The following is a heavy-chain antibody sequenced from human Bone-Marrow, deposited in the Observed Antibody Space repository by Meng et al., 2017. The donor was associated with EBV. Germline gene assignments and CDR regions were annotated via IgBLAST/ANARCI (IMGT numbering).Heavy chain of an antibody. D-gene: IGHD2-21*01. J-gene: IGHJ4*02. CDR3: AKDCFGDKDS. CDR1: GFSVVSHH. CDR2: INPDGSVI. Sequence: LWASGGRFLPPGGSVSPASATTGFSVVSHHLSWVRQDSGKGMEWVSSINPDGSVINYADSVEGRFTISRDHAKNTVYLQMNNLRADDTAVYYCAKDCFGDKDSWGQGTLVTVSS. V-gene: IGHV3-74*01.